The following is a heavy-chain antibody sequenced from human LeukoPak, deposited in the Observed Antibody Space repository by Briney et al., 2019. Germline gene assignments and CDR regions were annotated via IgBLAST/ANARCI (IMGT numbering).Heavy chain of an antibody. V-gene: IGHV1/OR15-1*04. CDR3: AAQAFDY. CDR2: INPNSGGT. J-gene: IGHJ4*02. Sequence: ASVKVSCKASGYTFTDYYMHWVRQAPGQELGWMGRINPNSGGTNYAQKFQGRVTMTRDMSTSTVYMELSSLRSEDTAVYYCAAQAFDYWGQGTLVTVSS. CDR1: GYTFTDYY.